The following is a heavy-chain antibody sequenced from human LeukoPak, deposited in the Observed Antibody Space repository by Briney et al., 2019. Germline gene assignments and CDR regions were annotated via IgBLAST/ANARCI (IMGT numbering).Heavy chain of an antibody. J-gene: IGHJ3*02. CDR2: IVVGSGNT. CDR3: AAGVGIAAAGTLDAFDI. CDR1: GFTFTSSA. Sequence: SVKVSCKASGFTFTSSAMQWVRQARGQRLEWIGWIVVGSGNTKYAQKFQERVTITRDMSTSTAYMELSSLRSEDTAVYYCAAGVGIAAAGTLDAFDIWGQGTMVTVSS. V-gene: IGHV1-58*02. D-gene: IGHD6-13*01.